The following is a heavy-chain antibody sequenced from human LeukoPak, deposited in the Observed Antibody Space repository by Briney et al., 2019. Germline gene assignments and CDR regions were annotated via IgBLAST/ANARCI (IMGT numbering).Heavy chain of an antibody. CDR1: GFTFSSYG. V-gene: IGHV3-30*02. J-gene: IGHJ3*02. CDR2: IRYDGSNK. CDR3: AKEYDILTGYYAFDI. Sequence: PGGSLRLPCAASGFTFSSYGMHWVRQAPGKGLEWVAFIRYDGSNKYYADSVKGRFTISRDNSKNTLYLQMNSLRAEDTAVYYCAKEYDILTGYYAFDIWGQGTMVTVSS. D-gene: IGHD3-9*01.